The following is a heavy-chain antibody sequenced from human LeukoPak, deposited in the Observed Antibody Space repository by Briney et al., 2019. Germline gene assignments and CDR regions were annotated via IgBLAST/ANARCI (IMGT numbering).Heavy chain of an antibody. J-gene: IGHJ4*02. D-gene: IGHD2-15*01. CDR1: VGSISSGGYS. V-gene: IGHV4-30-2*01. CDR2: IYHSGST. CDR3: ARVKCLGGSCPIDY. Sequence: PSETLSLTCAVSVGSISSGGYSWSWIRQPPGKGLEWIGYIYHSGSTYYNPSLKSRVTISVDRSKNQFSLKLSSVTAADTAVYYCARVKCLGGSCPIDYWGQGTLVTVSS.